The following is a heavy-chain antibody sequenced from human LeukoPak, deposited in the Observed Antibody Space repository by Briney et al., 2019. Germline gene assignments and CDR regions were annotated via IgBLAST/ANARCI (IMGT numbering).Heavy chain of an antibody. CDR1: GGSFSGYY. CDR2: INHSGST. V-gene: IGHV4-34*01. Sequence: SETLSLTCAVYGGSFSGYYWSWIRQPPGKGLEWIGEINHSGSTNYNPSLKSRVTISVDTSKNQFSLKLSSVTAADTAVYYCARVPRWLQCFDYWGQGTLVTVSS. D-gene: IGHD5-24*01. J-gene: IGHJ4*02. CDR3: ARVPRWLQCFDY.